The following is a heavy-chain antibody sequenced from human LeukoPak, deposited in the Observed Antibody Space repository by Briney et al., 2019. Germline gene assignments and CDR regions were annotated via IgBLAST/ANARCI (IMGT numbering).Heavy chain of an antibody. V-gene: IGHV4-39*07. CDR1: GGSISSSSYY. Sequence: PSETLSLTCTVSGGSISSSSYYWGWIRQPPGKGLEWIGSIYYSGSTYYNPSLKSRVTISVDTSKNQFSLKLSSVTAADTAVYYCARRGAYCGGDCYWVGDAFDIWGQGTMVTVSS. CDR2: IYYSGST. CDR3: ARRGAYCGGDCYWVGDAFDI. J-gene: IGHJ3*02. D-gene: IGHD2-21*02.